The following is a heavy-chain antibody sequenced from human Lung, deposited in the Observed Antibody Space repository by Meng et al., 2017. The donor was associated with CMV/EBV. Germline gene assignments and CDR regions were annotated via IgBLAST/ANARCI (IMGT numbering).Heavy chain of an antibody. CDR3: ARGLRYYDFWSGSDIYGMDV. Sequence: SXAASGFTFSSYSMNWVRQAPGKGLEWVSYISSSSSTIYYADSVKGRFTISRDSAKNSLYLQMNSLRAEDTAVYYCARGLRYYDFWSGSDIYGMDVWXQGTXVTVSS. CDR2: ISSSSSTI. CDR1: GFTFSSYS. V-gene: IGHV3-48*04. D-gene: IGHD3-3*01. J-gene: IGHJ6*02.